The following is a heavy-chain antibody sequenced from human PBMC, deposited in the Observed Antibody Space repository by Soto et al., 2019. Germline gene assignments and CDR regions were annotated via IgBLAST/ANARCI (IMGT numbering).Heavy chain of an antibody. D-gene: IGHD1-26*01. Sequence: PSETLSLTCTVSGGSISSGGYFWTWVRQHPGKGLEWIGYIYYSGNTYYNPSLKSRLTISLDTSKNQFSLKLSSVTAADTAVYYCARVSVEWELDDYYYGMDVWGQGTTVTVSS. V-gene: IGHV4-31*03. J-gene: IGHJ6*02. CDR2: IYYSGNT. CDR3: ARVSVEWELDDYYYGMDV. CDR1: GGSISSGGYF.